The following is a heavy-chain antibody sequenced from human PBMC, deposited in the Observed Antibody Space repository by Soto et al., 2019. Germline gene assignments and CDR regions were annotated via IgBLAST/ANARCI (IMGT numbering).Heavy chain of an antibody. CDR1: GYTFNMHG. CDR3: ARNSDIFTGYYTSWSAP. Sequence: ASVKVSCKASGYTFNMHGISWVRQAPGQGLEWMGWISAYNGNTNYAQKLQGRVTMTTDTSTSTAYMELRSLRSDDTAVYYCARNSDIFTGYYTSWSAPWGQGTPVTVSS. CDR2: ISAYNGNT. V-gene: IGHV1-18*01. J-gene: IGHJ5*02. D-gene: IGHD3-9*01.